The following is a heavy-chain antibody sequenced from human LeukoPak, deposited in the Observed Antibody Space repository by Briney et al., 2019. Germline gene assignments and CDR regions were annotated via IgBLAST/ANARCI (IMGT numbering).Heavy chain of an antibody. V-gene: IGHV4-4*09. CDR1: GGSISSSY. D-gene: IGHD2-15*01. CDR2: IYTSGST. Sequence: SETLSLTCTVSGGSISSSYWSWIRQPPGKGLEWIGYIYTSGSTNYNPSLKGRVTISVDTSKNQFSLNLSSVTAADTAVYYCARRRSGGRDFDFWGRGTLVTVSS. CDR3: ARRRSGGRDFDF. J-gene: IGHJ4*02.